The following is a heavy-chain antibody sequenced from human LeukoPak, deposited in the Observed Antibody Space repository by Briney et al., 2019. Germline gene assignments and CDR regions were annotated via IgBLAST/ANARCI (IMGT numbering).Heavy chain of an antibody. CDR2: ISAYNGNT. D-gene: IGHD1-26*01. J-gene: IGHJ4*02. CDR3: ARDAPYSGSYLDY. V-gene: IGHV1-18*01. Sequence: VASVKVSCKASGYTFTSYGISWVRQAPGQGLEWMGWISAYNGNTNYPQKFQGRVTMTTDTSTTTAYMELRSLRSDDTAVYYCARDAPYSGSYLDYWGQGSLVTVSS. CDR1: GYTFTSYG.